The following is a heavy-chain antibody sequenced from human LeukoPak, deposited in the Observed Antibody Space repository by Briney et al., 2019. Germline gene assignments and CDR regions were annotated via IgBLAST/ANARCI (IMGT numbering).Heavy chain of an antibody. Sequence: GASVKVSCKASGYTFTGYHMHWVRQAPGQGLEWMGWINPNSGGTNYAQKVQGRVTMTRDTSISTAYMELSRLRSDDTAVYYCARDSIFGVVYYYYYYMDVWGKGTTVTVSS. D-gene: IGHD3-3*01. J-gene: IGHJ6*03. CDR2: INPNSGGT. V-gene: IGHV1-2*02. CDR3: ARDSIFGVVYYYYYYMDV. CDR1: GYTFTGYH.